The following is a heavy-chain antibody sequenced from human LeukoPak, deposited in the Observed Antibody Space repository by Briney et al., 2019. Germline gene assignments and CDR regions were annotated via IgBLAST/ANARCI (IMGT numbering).Heavy chain of an antibody. J-gene: IGHJ6*03. V-gene: IGHV4-4*07. CDR1: ARSISTSC. CDR2: ICTSGRT. D-gene: IGHD3-22*01. Sequence: SATLSPTWTLSARSISTSCCSWIRQPARKGMEWIRHICTSGRTNYNPSLKSRVNMSVDTSNNAFSLKLNSVTAAVTAVYYCARTYDSPGYYSPDYYYMDVWGKGATVTISS. CDR3: ARTYDSPGYYSPDYYYMDV.